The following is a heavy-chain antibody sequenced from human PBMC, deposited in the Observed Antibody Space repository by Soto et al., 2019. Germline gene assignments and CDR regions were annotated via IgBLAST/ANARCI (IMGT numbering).Heavy chain of an antibody. V-gene: IGHV3-23*01. J-gene: IGHJ4*02. CDR2: ISGSGGST. CDR1: GFTFSSYA. D-gene: IGHD3-10*01. Sequence: GGSLRLSCAASGFTFSSYAMSWVRQAPGKGLEWVSAISGSGGSTYYADSVKGRFTISRDNSKNTLYLQMNSLRAEDTAVYYCAKASSSKWYAELSYFHPDDWRQGTLGSAPQ. CDR3: AKASSSKWYAELSYFHPDD.